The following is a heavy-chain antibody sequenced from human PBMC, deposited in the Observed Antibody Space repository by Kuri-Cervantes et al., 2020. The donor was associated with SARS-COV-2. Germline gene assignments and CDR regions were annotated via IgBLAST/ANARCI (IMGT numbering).Heavy chain of an antibody. V-gene: IGHV4-59*12. D-gene: IGHD3-3*01. CDR3: ARGAKITIFGRMRGFDY. CDR2: IYYSGST. CDR1: GGSISSYY. Sequence: GSLRLSCTVSGGSISSYYWSWIRQPPGKGLEWIGYIYYSGSTNYNPSLKSRVTISVDTSKNQFSLKLSSVTAADTAVYYCARGAKITIFGRMRGFDYWGQGTLVTVSS. J-gene: IGHJ4*02.